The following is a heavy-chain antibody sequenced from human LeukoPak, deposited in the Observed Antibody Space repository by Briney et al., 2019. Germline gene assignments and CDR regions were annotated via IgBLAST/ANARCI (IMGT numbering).Heavy chain of an antibody. CDR3: ARGPRIAAAGSSSFGFDP. J-gene: IGHJ5*02. CDR1: GGSISSSNW. V-gene: IGHV4-4*02. CDR2: IYHSGST. D-gene: IGHD6-13*01. Sequence: SGTLSLTCAVSGGSISSSNWWSWVRQPPGKGLEWIGEIYHSGSTNYNPSLKSRVTISVDKSKNQFSLKLSSVTAADTAVYYCARGPRIAAAGSSSFGFDPWGQGTLVTVSS.